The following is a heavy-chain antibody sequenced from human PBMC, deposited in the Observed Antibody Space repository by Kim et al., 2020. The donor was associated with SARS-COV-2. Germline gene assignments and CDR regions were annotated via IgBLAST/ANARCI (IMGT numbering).Heavy chain of an antibody. CDR1: GFTFSHYG. J-gene: IGHJ4*02. V-gene: IGHV3-33*01. CDR3: ARDGSSIAAGTIYYFDH. Sequence: GGSLRLSCAASGFTFSHYGMHWVRQAPGKGLEWVAVIWYDGRKEYYAESVKGRFTISRDNSKNTLYLQMNSLRAEDTAVYYCARDGSSIAAGTIYYFDHWGQGTLVTVSS. CDR2: IWYDGRKE. D-gene: IGHD6-6*01.